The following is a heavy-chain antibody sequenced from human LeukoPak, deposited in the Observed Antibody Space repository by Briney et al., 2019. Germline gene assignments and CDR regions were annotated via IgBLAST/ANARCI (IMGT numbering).Heavy chain of an antibody. CDR3: ARGAHIAVAGANWFDP. J-gene: IGHJ5*02. D-gene: IGHD6-19*01. V-gene: IGHV1-2*02. CDR2: INPNSGGT. CDR1: GYTFTDYY. Sequence: ASVKVSCKASGYTFTDYYMHWVRQAPGQGLEWMGWINPNSGGTNYAQKFQGRVTMTRDTSISTAYMELSRLRSDDTAVYYCARGAHIAVAGANWFDPWGQGTLVTVSS.